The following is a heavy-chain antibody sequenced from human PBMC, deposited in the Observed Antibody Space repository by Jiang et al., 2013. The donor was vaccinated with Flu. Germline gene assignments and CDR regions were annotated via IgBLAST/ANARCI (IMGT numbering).Heavy chain of an antibody. CDR2: IDWNDDK. CDR1: VSLSTSGVC. Sequence: KPTQTLTLTCTVLWVSLSTSGVCVSWVRQPPGQALEWLARIDWNDDKSYNTSLKTRLTISKDTSKNQVVLTMTNMDPVDTATYYCARVLVAAPVQGAFDFWGQGTMVTVSS. CDR3: ARVLVAAPVQGAFDF. D-gene: IGHD2-15*01. J-gene: IGHJ3*01. V-gene: IGHV2-70*11.